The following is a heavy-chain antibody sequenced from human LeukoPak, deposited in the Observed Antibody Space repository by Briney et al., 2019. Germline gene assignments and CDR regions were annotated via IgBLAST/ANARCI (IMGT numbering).Heavy chain of an antibody. V-gene: IGHV4-39*01. CDR3: ARVKTARAAIRRLYYFDY. CDR2: IYYSGST. Sequence: PSETLSLTCTVSGGSISSSSYYWGWIRQPPGKGLEWIGSIYYSGSTYYNPSLKSRVTISVDTSKNQFSLKLSSVTAADTAVYYCARVKTARAAIRRLYYFDYWGQGTLVTVSS. CDR1: GGSISSSSYY. J-gene: IGHJ4*02. D-gene: IGHD2-2*02.